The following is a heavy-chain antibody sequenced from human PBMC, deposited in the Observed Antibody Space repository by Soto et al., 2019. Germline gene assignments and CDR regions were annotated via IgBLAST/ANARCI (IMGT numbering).Heavy chain of an antibody. CDR2: ISSSGSTI. D-gene: IGHD3-16*02. Sequence: HPGGSLRLSCAASGFTFSSYEMIWVRQAPGRGLEWLSYISSSGSTIYYADSVKGRFTISRDNAKNSLYLQMNSLRAEDTAVYNCARVSQSFIEYFQYWGKGTLVTVSS. CDR1: GFTFSSYE. V-gene: IGHV3-48*03. CDR3: ARVSQSFIEYFQY. J-gene: IGHJ1*01.